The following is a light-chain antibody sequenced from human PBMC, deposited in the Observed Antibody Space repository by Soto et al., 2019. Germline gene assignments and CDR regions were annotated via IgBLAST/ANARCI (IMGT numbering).Light chain of an antibody. V-gene: IGLV2-23*02. J-gene: IGLJ1*01. Sequence: SALAQPASVSGSPGQSITLSCPRTSSDVGSYNFVSWYQQHPGEVPKVMIYEVSKRPSGVSDRFSGSKSGHTASLTISGLQAEDEADYYCCADAGRSTYVFGTGTK. CDR2: EVS. CDR3: CADAGRSTYV. CDR1: SSDVGSYNF.